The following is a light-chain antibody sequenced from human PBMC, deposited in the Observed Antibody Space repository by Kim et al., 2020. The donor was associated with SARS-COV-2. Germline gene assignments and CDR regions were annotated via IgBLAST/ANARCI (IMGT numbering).Light chain of an antibody. CDR2: DAS. V-gene: IGKV1-33*01. CDR1: QHLNHF. CDR3: QQFDSPPLS. J-gene: IGKJ4*01. Sequence: DIQMTQSPSSLSASVGDSVTITCQASQHLNHFLNWYQHKPGKAPKLLIYDASNLEAGVPSRFRGSGSGTHFSFTIDSLQPEDSATYYCQQFDSPPLSFGGGTKVDIK.